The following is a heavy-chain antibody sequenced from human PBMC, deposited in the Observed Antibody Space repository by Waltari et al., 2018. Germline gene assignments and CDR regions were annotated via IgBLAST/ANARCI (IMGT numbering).Heavy chain of an antibody. CDR2: ISFDGKKI. CDR3: AKDGDYSLTEYDAFDV. V-gene: IGHV3-30*02. Sequence: VQLLESGGGVVQPGGSLRLSCAAAGFILRSDGMHWVRQIPGKGLEWVAFISFDGKKIFDADSVRGRFTISRDNSNNIVFLQMNSLRPEDSGVYYCAKDGDYSLTEYDAFDVWGQGTVVTVSP. J-gene: IGHJ3*01. CDR1: GFILRSDG. D-gene: IGHD4-17*01.